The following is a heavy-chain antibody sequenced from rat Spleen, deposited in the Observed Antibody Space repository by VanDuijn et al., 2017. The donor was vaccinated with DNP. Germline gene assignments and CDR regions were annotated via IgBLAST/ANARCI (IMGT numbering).Heavy chain of an antibody. CDR2: MSPTTRSS. Sequence: EVQLVESGGGLVQPGRSLKLSCVASGFSFRDYDMAWVRQAPSKGLEWVACMSPTTRSSYYADSVKGRFTISRDNAENTVYLQMNSLRSEDTATYYCANVGPYGGPDYWGQGVMVTVSS. J-gene: IGHJ2*01. V-gene: IGHV5S13*01. D-gene: IGHD1-11*01. CDR1: GFSFRDYD. CDR3: ANVGPYGGPDY.